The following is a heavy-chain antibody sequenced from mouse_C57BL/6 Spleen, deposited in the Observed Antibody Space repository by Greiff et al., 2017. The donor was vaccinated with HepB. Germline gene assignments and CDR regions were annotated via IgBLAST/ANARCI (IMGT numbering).Heavy chain of an antibody. V-gene: IGHV1-26*01. CDR2: INPNNGGT. CDR1: GYTFTDYY. CDR3: ARSHVFTTVRAMDY. Sequence: EVQLQQSGPELVKPGASVKISCKASGYTFTDYYMNWVKQSHGKSLEWIGDINPNNGGTSYNQKFKGKATLTVDKSSSTAYMELRSLTSEDSAVYYCARSHVFTTVRAMDYWGQGTSVTVSS. D-gene: IGHD1-1*01. J-gene: IGHJ4*01.